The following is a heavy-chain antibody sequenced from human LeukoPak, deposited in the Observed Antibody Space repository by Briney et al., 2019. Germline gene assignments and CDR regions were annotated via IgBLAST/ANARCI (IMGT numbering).Heavy chain of an antibody. V-gene: IGHV1-46*01. CDR2: INPSGGST. CDR1: GYTFTSYG. J-gene: IGHJ4*02. Sequence: ASVKVSCKASGYTFTSYGISWVRQAPRQGLEWMGIINPSGGSTSYAQKFQGRVTMTRDTSTSTVYMELSSLRSEDTAVYYCARLSYDSSGYYGYWGQGTLVTISS. CDR3: ARLSYDSSGYYGY. D-gene: IGHD3-22*01.